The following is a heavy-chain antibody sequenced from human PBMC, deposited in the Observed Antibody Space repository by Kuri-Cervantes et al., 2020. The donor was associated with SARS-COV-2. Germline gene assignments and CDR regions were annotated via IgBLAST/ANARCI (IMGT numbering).Heavy chain of an antibody. J-gene: IGHJ4*02. D-gene: IGHD3-3*01. CDR1: AYTFTGYY. Sequence: ASLKNSCKASAYTFTGYYMHWVRQAPGQGLGWMGWIHHNSGGTKYAKKFQGRGTMTRDTSKSTAYMELSKLRSDDTAVYYCARGLGITAFRYYDFWSGLFDYWGQGTLVTVSS. V-gene: IGHV1-2*02. CDR3: ARGLGITAFRYYDFWSGLFDY. CDR2: IHHNSGGT.